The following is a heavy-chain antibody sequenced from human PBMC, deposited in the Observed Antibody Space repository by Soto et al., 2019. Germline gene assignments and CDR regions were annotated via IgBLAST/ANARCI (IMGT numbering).Heavy chain of an antibody. J-gene: IGHJ6*02. CDR2: IWYDGSNK. Sequence: QVQLVESGGGVVQPGRSLRLSCAASGFTFSSYGMHCVRQAPGKGLEWVAVIWYDGSNKYYADSVKGRFTISRDNSKNTLYLQMNSLRAEDTAVYYCARDLAITMVRGVINYGMDVWGQGTTVTVSS. CDR1: GFTFSSYG. V-gene: IGHV3-33*01. D-gene: IGHD3-10*01. CDR3: ARDLAITMVRGVINYGMDV.